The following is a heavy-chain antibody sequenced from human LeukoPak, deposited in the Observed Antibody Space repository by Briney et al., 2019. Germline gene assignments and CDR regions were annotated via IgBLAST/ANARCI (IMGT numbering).Heavy chain of an antibody. CDR1: GFAVSSNY. V-gene: IGHV3-66*01. J-gene: IGHJ1*01. CDR3: ARDAYCGGDCYFAFQH. Sequence: GGSLRLSGAASGFAVSSNYMNWVRQAPGKGLEWVSVIHSGGSTYYADSVKDRFIISRDNSKNTLYLQMNSLRAEDTAVYYCARDAYCGGDCYFAFQHWGQGTLVTVSS. CDR2: IHSGGST. D-gene: IGHD2-21*02.